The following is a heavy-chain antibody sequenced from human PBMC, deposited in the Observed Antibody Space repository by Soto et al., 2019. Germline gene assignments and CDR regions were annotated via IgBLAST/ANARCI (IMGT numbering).Heavy chain of an antibody. D-gene: IGHD3-3*01. CDR2: ISGAGGGA. CDR3: AKDRTVYYDFWSGPPSLDV. CDR1: GFTFRTYA. V-gene: IGHV3-23*01. Sequence: GGSLRLSCAASGFTFRTYAMNWVRQAPGKXLEWVSGISGAGGGAYYAGSVKGRFTISRDNSKNTLYLQMNSLRAEDTAVYYCAKDRTVYYDFWSGPPSLDVWGQGTTVTVSS. J-gene: IGHJ6*02.